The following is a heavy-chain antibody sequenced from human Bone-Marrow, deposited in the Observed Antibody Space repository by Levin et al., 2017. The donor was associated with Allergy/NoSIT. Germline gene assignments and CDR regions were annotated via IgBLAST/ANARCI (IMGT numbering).Heavy chain of an antibody. D-gene: IGHD3-9*01. V-gene: IGHV4-59*08. CDR1: GGSITSYY. J-gene: IGHJ4*02. CDR3: ARRTPDWLFDS. Sequence: SETLSLTCTVSGGSITSYYWSWIRQPPGKGLEWIGFFYYSGSTNYNPSLKSRVTISVDTSKNQFSLRLSPVTAADTAVYYCARRTPDWLFDSWGQGTLVTVSS. CDR2: FYYSGST.